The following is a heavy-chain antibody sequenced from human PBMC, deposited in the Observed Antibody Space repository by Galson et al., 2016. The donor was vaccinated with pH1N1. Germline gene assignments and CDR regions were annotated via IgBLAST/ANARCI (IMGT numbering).Heavy chain of an antibody. Sequence: SLRLSCAASGFTFSRSGFQWVRQAPGKGLEWVAVMSYEGNREYYADSVKGRFTMSRDNSKNTLYLQMSSLRAEDSAVYYCTIDPRRPVTEGWGQGTLVTVSS. D-gene: IGHD2-21*02. V-gene: IGHV3-30-3*01. CDR3: TIDPRRPVTEG. J-gene: IGHJ4*02. CDR2: MSYEGNRE. CDR1: GFTFSRSG.